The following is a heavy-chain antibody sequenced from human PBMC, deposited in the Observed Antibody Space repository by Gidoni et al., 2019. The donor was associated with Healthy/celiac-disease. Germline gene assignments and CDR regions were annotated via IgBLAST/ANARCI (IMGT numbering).Heavy chain of an antibody. CDR2: IWYDGSNK. Sequence: QVQLVESGGGVVQPGRSLRLSCAASGFAFSRYGMHWVRQAPGKGLEWVAVIWYDGSNKYYADSVKGRFTISRDNSKNTLYLQMNSLRAEDTAVYYCAREKRGDPRRWYFDYWGQGTPVTVSS. D-gene: IGHD2-21*02. V-gene: IGHV3-33*01. J-gene: IGHJ4*02. CDR1: GFAFSRYG. CDR3: AREKRGDPRRWYFDY.